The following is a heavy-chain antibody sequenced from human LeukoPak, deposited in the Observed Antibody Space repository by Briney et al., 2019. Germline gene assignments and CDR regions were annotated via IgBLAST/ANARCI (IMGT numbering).Heavy chain of an antibody. CDR1: GFTFSSYG. D-gene: IGHD6-13*01. J-gene: IGHJ4*02. CDR3: ARVQTYSSSPGHFDY. Sequence: GGTLRLSCAASGFTFSSYGMSWVRQAPGKGLEWVSAISGSGGSTYYADSMKGRFTISRDNAKNSLYLQMNSLRAEDTAVYYCARVQTYSSSPGHFDYWGQGTLVTVSS. CDR2: ISGSGGST. V-gene: IGHV3-23*01.